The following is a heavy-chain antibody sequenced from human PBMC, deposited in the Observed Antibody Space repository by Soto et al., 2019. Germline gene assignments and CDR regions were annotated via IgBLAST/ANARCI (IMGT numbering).Heavy chain of an antibody. CDR1: GGTFSSYA. V-gene: IGHV1-69*01. J-gene: IGHJ4*02. Sequence: QVQRVQSGAEVKTPGSSVRVSCKASGGTFSSYAISWVRQAPGQGLEWMGGIIPIFGTANYAQKFQGRVTITADESTSTAYMELSSLRSEDTAVYYCARDYGDYEGFGGYWGQGTLVTVSS. CDR3: ARDYGDYEGFGGY. CDR2: IIPIFGTA. D-gene: IGHD4-17*01.